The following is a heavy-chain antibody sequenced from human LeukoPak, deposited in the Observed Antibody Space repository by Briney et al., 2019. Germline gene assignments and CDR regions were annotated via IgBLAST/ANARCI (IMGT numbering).Heavy chain of an antibody. CDR3: ARGWQINSSGGFVDP. CDR1: GYGFTDYY. V-gene: IGHV1-2*02. CDR2: INPSSGAT. J-gene: IGHJ5*02. D-gene: IGHD6-6*01. Sequence: ASLKVSFQASGYGFTDYYIHWIRQAPGKGLEWMGWINPSSGATIYAQKFQGRVTMTRDIFSTTAYMEINSLVSDDTAVYYCARGWQINSSGGFVDPWGQGTLVTVSS.